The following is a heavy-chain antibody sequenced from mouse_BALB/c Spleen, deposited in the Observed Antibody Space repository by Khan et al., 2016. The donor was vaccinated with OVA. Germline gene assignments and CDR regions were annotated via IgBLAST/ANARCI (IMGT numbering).Heavy chain of an antibody. J-gene: IGHJ2*01. CDR1: GYSITSGYA. D-gene: IGHD1-1*01. V-gene: IGHV3-2*02. CDR2: ISYSGVT. CDR3: ARGNYYGYYFDY. Sequence: QLEESGPGLVKPSQSLSLTCTVTGYSITSGYAWNWIRQFPGNKLEWMVYISYSGVTSYTPSLKSRISITRDTSKNQFFLQLTSVTTEDTATYYCARGNYYGYYFDYWGQGTTLTVSS.